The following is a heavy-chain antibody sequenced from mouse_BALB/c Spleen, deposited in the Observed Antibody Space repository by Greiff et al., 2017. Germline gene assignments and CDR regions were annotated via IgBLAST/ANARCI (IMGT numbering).Heavy chain of an antibody. CDR2: INPSTGYT. CDR3: ATGYYTWCAD. D-gene: IGHD2-3*01. J-gene: IGHJ3*01. Sequence: VQLVESGAELAKPGASVKMSCKASGYTFTSYWMHWVKQRPGQGLEWIGYINPSTGYTEYNQKFKDKATLTADKSSSTAYMQLSSLTSEDSAVYYCATGYYTWCADWGQGTLATVSA. CDR1: GYTFTSYW. V-gene: IGHV1-7*01.